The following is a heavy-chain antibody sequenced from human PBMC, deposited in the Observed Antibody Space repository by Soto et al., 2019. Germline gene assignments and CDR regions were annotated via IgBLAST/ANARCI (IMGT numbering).Heavy chain of an antibody. J-gene: IGHJ5*02. CDR2: INAGNGNT. D-gene: IGHD3-22*01. CDR3: ARLRVYYYDSSGYSSNWFDP. CDR1: GYTFTSYA. Sequence: ASVKVSCKASGYTFTSYAMHWVRQAPGQRLEWMGWINAGNGNTKYSQKFQGRVTITRDTSASTAYMELSSLRSEDTAVYYCARLRVYYYDSSGYSSNWFDPWGQGTLVTV. V-gene: IGHV1-3*01.